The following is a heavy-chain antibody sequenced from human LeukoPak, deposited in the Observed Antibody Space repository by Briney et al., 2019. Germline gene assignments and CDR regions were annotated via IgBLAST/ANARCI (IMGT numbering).Heavy chain of an antibody. CDR1: GFTFSSYW. CDR2: INIDGSTT. Sequence: GGSLRLSCAASGFTFSSYWMHWVRQVPGKGLVWVSRINIDGSTTTYADSVKGRFTIYRDNAKNTLYLQMNSLRAEDTALYYCARVGGPGWYGYWGQGTLVTVSS. J-gene: IGHJ4*02. V-gene: IGHV3-74*03. CDR3: ARVGGPGWYGY. D-gene: IGHD6-19*01.